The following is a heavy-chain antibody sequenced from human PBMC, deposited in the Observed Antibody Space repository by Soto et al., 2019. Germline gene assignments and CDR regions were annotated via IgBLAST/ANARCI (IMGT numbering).Heavy chain of an antibody. V-gene: IGHV5-10-1*01. CDR2: IDPSDSYT. D-gene: IGHD3-10*01. CDR3: ARPTVMVRGVITAYYYYGMDV. Sequence: ISCKGSGYSFTSYWISWVRQMPGKGLEWMGRIDPSDSYTNYSPSLQGHVTISADKSISTAYLQWSSLKASDTAMYYCARPTVMVRGVITAYYYYGMDVWGQGTTVTVSS. CDR1: GYSFTSYW. J-gene: IGHJ6*02.